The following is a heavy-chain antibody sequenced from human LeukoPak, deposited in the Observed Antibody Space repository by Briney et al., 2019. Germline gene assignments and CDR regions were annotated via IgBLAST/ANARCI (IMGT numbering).Heavy chain of an antibody. CDR1: GGSISSYY. CDR2: IYYSGST. CDR3: ARGPSIADPSPQMDV. D-gene: IGHD6-6*01. J-gene: IGHJ6*04. V-gene: IGHV4-59*01. Sequence: SETLSLTCTVSGGSISSYYWSWIRQPPGKGLEWIGYIYYSGSTNYNPSLKSRVTISVDTSRNQFSLKLSSVTAADTAVYYCARGPSIADPSPQMDVWGKGTTVTVSS.